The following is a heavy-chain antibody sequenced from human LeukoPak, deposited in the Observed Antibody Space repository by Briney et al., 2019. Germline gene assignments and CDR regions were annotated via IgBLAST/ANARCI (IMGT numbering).Heavy chain of an antibody. CDR3: ASVIWFGDGGWFDP. V-gene: IGHV4-39*01. Sequence: PSETLSLTCTVSGGSISSSSYYWGWIRQPPGKGLEWIGSIYYSGSTYYNPSLKSRVTISVDTSKNQFSLKLSSVTAADTAVYYCASVIWFGDGGWFDPWGQGTLVTVSS. J-gene: IGHJ5*02. CDR1: GGSISSSSYY. CDR2: IYYSGST. D-gene: IGHD3-10*01.